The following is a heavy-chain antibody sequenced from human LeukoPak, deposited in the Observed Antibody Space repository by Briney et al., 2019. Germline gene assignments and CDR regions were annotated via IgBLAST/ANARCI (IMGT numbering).Heavy chain of an antibody. D-gene: IGHD3-10*02. CDR3: AELGITMIGGV. CDR2: ISSSGSTI. J-gene: IGHJ6*04. V-gene: IGHV3-48*03. Sequence: GGSLRLSCAASGFTFSSYEMNWVRQAPGKGLEGVSYISSSGSTIYYADSVKGRFTISRDNDKNSLYLQMNSLRAEDTAVYYCAELGITMIGGVWGKGTTVTISS. CDR1: GFTFSSYE.